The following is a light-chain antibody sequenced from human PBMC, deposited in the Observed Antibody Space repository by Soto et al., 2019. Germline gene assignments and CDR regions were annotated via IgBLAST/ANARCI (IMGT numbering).Light chain of an antibody. CDR2: EVS. CDR1: SSDVGDYNY. V-gene: IGLV2-8*01. J-gene: IGLJ1*01. Sequence: QSALTQPPSASGSPGQSVTISCTGTSSDVGDYNYVSWYQQHPGKAPKLMIYEVSKRPSGVPDRFSGSKSGNTASLTVSGLQAEDEADYYCSSYAGSIYVFGTGTKLTV. CDR3: SSYAGSIYV.